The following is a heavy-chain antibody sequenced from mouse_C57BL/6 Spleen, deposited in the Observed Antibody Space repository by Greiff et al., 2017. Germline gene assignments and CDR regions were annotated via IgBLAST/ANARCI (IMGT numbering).Heavy chain of an antibody. D-gene: IGHD2-3*01. CDR1: GYAFTSSW. V-gene: IGHV1-53*01. J-gene: IGHJ3*01. Sequence: QVQLQQPGPELVKPGASVKLSCKASGYAFTSSWMNWVKQRPGQGLEWIGSIYPGDGVTNYNEKFKGKATLTVDKSSSTAYMQLSSLTSEDSAVYYCARGDCYHEGGVGCWGTGALVTVSA. CDR3: ARGDCYHEGGVGC. CDR2: IYPGDGVT.